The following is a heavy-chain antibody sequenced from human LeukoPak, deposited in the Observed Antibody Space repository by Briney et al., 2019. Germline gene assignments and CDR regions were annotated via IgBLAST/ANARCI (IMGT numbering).Heavy chain of an antibody. V-gene: IGHV4-39*01. CDR1: GGSISSSSYY. J-gene: IGHJ6*03. CDR3: ARHPSHHGYYYYYYMDV. Sequence: SETLSLTCTVSGGSISSSSYYWGWIRQPPGKGLEWIGRIYYSGSTYYNPSLKSRVTISVDTSKYQFSLKLSSVTAADTAVYYCARHPSHHGYYYYYYMDVWGKGTTVTISS. CDR2: IYYSGST.